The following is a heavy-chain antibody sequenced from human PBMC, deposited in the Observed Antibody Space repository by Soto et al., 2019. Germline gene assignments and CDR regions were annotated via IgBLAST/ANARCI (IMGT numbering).Heavy chain of an antibody. CDR2: IKTRSSGSTI. Sequence: QVQLVESGGGLVKPGGSLRLSCAASGFTFSDYYMSWIRQAPGKGLECISYIKTRSSGSTIYYADSVKGRFTISRDNARNSLYLQMNSLRAEDTAVYYCTRDSSYSGPYYFYYGLDVWGRGTTVTVSS. CDR3: TRDSSYSGPYYFYYGLDV. D-gene: IGHD1-26*01. J-gene: IGHJ6*02. V-gene: IGHV3-11*01. CDR1: GFTFSDYY.